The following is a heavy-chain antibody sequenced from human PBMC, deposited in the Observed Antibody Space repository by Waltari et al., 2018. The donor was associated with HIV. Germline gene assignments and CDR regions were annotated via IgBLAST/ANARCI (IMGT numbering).Heavy chain of an antibody. D-gene: IGHD3-10*01. V-gene: IGHV3-9*01. Sequence: EVQLVESGGGLVQPGRSLRLFCAAPGFTFEDYAMHWVRQAPGKGLEWVSGISWNSGSIGYADSVKGRFTISRDNAKNSLYLQMNSLRAEDTALYYCAKGTAEYYGSGRLGVWGQGTTVTVSS. J-gene: IGHJ6*02. CDR1: GFTFEDYA. CDR3: AKGTAEYYGSGRLGV. CDR2: ISWNSGSI.